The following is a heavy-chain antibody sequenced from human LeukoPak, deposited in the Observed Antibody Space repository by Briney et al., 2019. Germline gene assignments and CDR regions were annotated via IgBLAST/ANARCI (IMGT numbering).Heavy chain of an antibody. D-gene: IGHD4-17*01. CDR1: GFTFSSYS. J-gene: IGHJ4*02. CDR3: ARTLTTVTTGDY. Sequence: GGSLRLSCTASGFTFSSYSMNWVRQAPGKGLEWVSSLSSSSSYIYYADSVKGRFTISRDNAKNSLYLQMNSLRAEDTAVYYCARTLTTVTTGDYWGQGTLVTVSS. CDR2: LSSSSSYI. V-gene: IGHV3-21*01.